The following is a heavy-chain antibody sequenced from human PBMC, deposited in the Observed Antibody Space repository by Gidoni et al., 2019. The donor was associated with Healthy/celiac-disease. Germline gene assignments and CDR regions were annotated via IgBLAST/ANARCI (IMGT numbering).Heavy chain of an antibody. Sequence: QVQLQESGPGLVTPSETLSLTCTVSGGSVSSVNYYWSWIRQPPGKGLEWIGYIYFRGRTNYNPSLKSRVTISVDTSKNQFSLKLSCVTAADTAVYYCARDLGAIAAAGNWFDPWGQGTLVTVSS. CDR1: GGSVSSVNYY. CDR3: ARDLGAIAAAGNWFDP. CDR2: IYFRGRT. V-gene: IGHV4-61*01. D-gene: IGHD6-13*01. J-gene: IGHJ5*02.